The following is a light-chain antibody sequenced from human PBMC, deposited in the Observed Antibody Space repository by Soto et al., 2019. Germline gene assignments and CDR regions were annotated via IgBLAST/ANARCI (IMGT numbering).Light chain of an antibody. V-gene: IGKV1-5*03. CDR3: QQYNTYWT. CDR2: KAS. CDR1: QSISSW. Sequence: DIQMTQSPSTLSASIGDRVTITCRASQSISSWLAWYQQKPGKAPKLLIYKASILESGVPSRFSGSGSGTEFSLTISSLQPEDFATYHCQQYNTYWTFAQGTKVEIK. J-gene: IGKJ1*01.